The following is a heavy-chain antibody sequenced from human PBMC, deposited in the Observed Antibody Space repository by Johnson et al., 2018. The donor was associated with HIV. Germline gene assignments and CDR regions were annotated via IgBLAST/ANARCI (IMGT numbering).Heavy chain of an antibody. CDR2: IYSSGSK. D-gene: IGHD5-12*01. Sequence: VQLVESGGGLVQPGGSLRLSCAASGSTVSSNYMNWVRQAPGKGLEWVPVIYSSGSKYYADPVKGGFTISRDNSKNTLYLQMNSLRAEDTAVYYCAKDRILSGYGPGAFDIWGQGTMVTVSS. V-gene: IGHV3-66*01. J-gene: IGHJ3*02. CDR3: AKDRILSGYGPGAFDI. CDR1: GSTVSSNY.